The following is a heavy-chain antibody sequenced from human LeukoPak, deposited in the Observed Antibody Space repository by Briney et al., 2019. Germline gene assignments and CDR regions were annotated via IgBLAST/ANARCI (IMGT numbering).Heavy chain of an antibody. Sequence: GASVKVSCKASGYTFTGYYMHWVRQAPGQGLESMGWINPNSGGTNYAQKFQGRVTMTRDTSISTAYMELSRLRSDDTAVYYCARDTERPGHYFDYWGQGTLVTVSS. J-gene: IGHJ4*02. CDR3: ARDTERPGHYFDY. V-gene: IGHV1-2*02. CDR2: INPNSGGT. D-gene: IGHD6-25*01. CDR1: GYTFTGYY.